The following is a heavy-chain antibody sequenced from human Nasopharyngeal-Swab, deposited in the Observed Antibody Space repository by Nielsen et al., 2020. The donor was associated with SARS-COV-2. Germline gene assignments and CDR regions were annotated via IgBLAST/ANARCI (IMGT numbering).Heavy chain of an antibody. J-gene: IGHJ1*01. CDR3: ARPGQQLVLEYFQH. D-gene: IGHD6-13*01. CDR1: GYSISSGYY. CDR2: IYHSGST. V-gene: IGHV4-38-2*01. Sequence: SETLSLTCAVSGYSISSGYYWGWLRQPPGKGLGWIGSIYHSGSTYYNPSLKSRVTISVDTSKNQFSLKLSSVTAADTAVYYCARPGQQLVLEYFQHWGQGTLVTVSS.